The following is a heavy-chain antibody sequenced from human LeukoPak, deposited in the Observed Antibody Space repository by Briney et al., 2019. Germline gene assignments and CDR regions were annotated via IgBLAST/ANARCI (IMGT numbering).Heavy chain of an antibody. Sequence: ASVKVSCKASGYTFTSYGISWVRQAPGQGLEWMGWISAYNGNTNYAQKLQGRVTMTTDTSTSTAYMELRSLRSDDTAVYYCARSLRFRNTMVRGVILGYWGQGTLVTVSS. V-gene: IGHV1-18*04. D-gene: IGHD3-10*01. CDR1: GYTFTSYG. J-gene: IGHJ4*02. CDR2: ISAYNGNT. CDR3: ARSLRFRNTMVRGVILGY.